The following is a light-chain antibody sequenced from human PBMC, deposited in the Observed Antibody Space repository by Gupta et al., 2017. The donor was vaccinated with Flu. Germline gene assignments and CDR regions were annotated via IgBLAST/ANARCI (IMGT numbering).Light chain of an antibody. Sequence: QAVLTQLPSASGTPGQSVPISCSGSSSNIGSNYVPWYQQLPGAAPKLLIYRNNQRPSGVPDRFSGSKSGTSASLAISGLRSEEEADYYCAAWDDSLSGHVVFGGGTKLTIL. J-gene: IGLJ2*01. CDR2: RNN. CDR1: SSNIGSNY. CDR3: AAWDDSLSGHVV. V-gene: IGLV1-47*01.